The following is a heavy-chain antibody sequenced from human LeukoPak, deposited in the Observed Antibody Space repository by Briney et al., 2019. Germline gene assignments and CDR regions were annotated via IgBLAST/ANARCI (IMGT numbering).Heavy chain of an antibody. CDR1: GYSFTSYW. V-gene: IGHV5-51*01. J-gene: IGHJ4*02. D-gene: IGHD3-10*01. Sequence: GESLKISCKGSGYSFTSYWIGWVRQMPGKGLEWMGIIYPGDSDTRYSPSFQGQVTISADKSISTAYLQWSSLKASDTAMYYCARLPDYYGSGSYPDYWGQETLVTVSS. CDR2: IYPGDSDT. CDR3: ARLPDYYGSGSYPDY.